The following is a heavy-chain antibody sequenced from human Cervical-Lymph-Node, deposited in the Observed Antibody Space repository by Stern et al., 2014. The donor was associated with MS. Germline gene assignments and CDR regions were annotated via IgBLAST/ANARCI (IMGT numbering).Heavy chain of an antibody. CDR2: IHDSGST. CDR1: GGSISSSGYY. V-gene: IGHV4-61*02. CDR3: SPTRWDLFTWNWFDP. D-gene: IGHD1-26*01. J-gene: IGHJ5*02. Sequence: QVQLVQSGPGLVKPSQTLSLTCTVSGGSISSSGYYWSWIRQPADKGLEWIGRIHDSGSTYYNPSLKSRVTISMETAKKQFFLKLTSVSAADTAVYYCSPTRWDLFTWNWFDPWGQGTLVTVSS.